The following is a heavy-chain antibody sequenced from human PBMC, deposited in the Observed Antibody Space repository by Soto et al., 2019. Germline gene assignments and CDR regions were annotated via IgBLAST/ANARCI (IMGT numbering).Heavy chain of an antibody. CDR3: ARHYDYIWGSYRSNPPFDY. CDR1: GFTFSSYG. V-gene: IGHV3-33*01. J-gene: IGHJ4*02. CDR2: IWYDGSNK. D-gene: IGHD3-16*02. Sequence: GGSLRLSCAASGFTFSSYGMHWVRQAPGKGLEWVAVIWYDGSNKYYADSVKGRFTISRDNSKNTLYLQMNSLRAEDTAVYYCARHYDYIWGSYRSNPPFDYWGQGTLVTVSS.